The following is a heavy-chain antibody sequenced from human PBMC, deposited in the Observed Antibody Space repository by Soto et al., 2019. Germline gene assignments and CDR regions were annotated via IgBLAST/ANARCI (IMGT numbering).Heavy chain of an antibody. V-gene: IGHV1-8*01. CDR3: ARGLIGIAARPVY. CDR1: GYTFTSYD. J-gene: IGHJ4*02. CDR2: MNPNSGNT. D-gene: IGHD6-6*01. Sequence: VSCKASGYTFTSYDINWARQATGQGLEWMGWMNPNSGNTGYAQKFQGRVTMTRNTSISTAYMELSSLRCEDTAVYYCARGLIGIAARPVYWGQGTLVTVS.